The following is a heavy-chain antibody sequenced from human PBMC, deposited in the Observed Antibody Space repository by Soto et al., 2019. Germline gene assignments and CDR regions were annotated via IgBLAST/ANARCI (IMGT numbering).Heavy chain of an antibody. V-gene: IGHV4-34*01. D-gene: IGHD2-8*02. Sequence: SETLSLTCAVYGWSFSGYYWTWIRQPPGTGLEWIGEINHSGSTNYNPSLKSRVTISVDTSKNQFSLKLTSVTAADTAVYYCERDKITGLFDYWGQGTLVTVSS. CDR1: GWSFSGYY. J-gene: IGHJ4*02. CDR2: INHSGST. CDR3: ERDKITGLFDY.